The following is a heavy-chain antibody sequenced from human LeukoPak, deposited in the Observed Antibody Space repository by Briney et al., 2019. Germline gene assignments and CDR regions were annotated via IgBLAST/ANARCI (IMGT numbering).Heavy chain of an antibody. D-gene: IGHD3-10*01. Sequence: EASVKVSCKASGYTFTSYAMHWVRQAPGQRLEWMGWINAGNGNTKYSQKFQGRVTITRDTSASTAYMELSSLRSEDTAVYYCARMSWGKVVRGFDYWGQGTLVTVSS. V-gene: IGHV1-3*01. CDR1: GYTFTSYA. CDR2: INAGNGNT. J-gene: IGHJ4*02. CDR3: ARMSWGKVVRGFDY.